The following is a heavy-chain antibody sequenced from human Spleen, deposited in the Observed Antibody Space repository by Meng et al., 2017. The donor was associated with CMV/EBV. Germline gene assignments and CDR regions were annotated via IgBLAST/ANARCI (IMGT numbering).Heavy chain of an antibody. D-gene: IGHD1-26*01. CDR2: IYHSGST. Sequence: QLQRQESGPGLVKPSETLSLTCTVSGGSISSSSYYWGWIRQPPGKGLEWIGDIYHSGSTNYNPSLKSRVTISVDTSKNQFSLKLSSVTAADTAVYYCARVVGAVDYWGQGTLVTVSS. CDR3: ARVVGAVDY. CDR1: GGSISSSSYY. V-gene: IGHV4-39*07. J-gene: IGHJ4*02.